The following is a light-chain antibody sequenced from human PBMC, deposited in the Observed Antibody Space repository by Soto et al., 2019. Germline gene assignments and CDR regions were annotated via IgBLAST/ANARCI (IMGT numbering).Light chain of an antibody. J-gene: IGLJ2*01. CDR2: DVS. CDR3: SSYTSSSTLV. V-gene: IGLV2-14*03. CDR1: SCDVGGYTY. Sequence: QSALTQPASVSGSPGQSITISCTGTSCDVGGYTYVSWYQQHPGKAPKLIIYDVSNRPSGVSNRFSGSKSGNTASLTISGLQAEDEADYYCSSYTSSSTLVFGEGTKLTVL.